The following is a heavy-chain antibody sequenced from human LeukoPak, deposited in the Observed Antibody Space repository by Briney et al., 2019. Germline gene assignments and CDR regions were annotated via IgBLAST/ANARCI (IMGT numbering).Heavy chain of an antibody. V-gene: IGHV4-34*01. CDR1: GGSFSGYY. Sequence: PSETLSLTCAVYGGSFSGYYWSWIRQPPGKGLEWIGEINHSGSTNYNPSLKSRVTISVDTSKNQFSLKLSSVTAADTAVYYCARDRGDYYYYYMDVWGKGTTVTISS. CDR3: ARDRGDYYYYYMDV. D-gene: IGHD6-25*01. CDR2: INHSGST. J-gene: IGHJ6*03.